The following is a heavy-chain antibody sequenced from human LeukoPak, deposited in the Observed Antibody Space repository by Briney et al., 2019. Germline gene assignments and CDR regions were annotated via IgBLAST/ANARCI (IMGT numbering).Heavy chain of an antibody. J-gene: IGHJ4*02. CDR2: ISYDGSNK. CDR3: ARAGVLRFLEWLLSPFDY. V-gene: IGHV3-30-3*01. CDR1: GFTFSSYA. Sequence: HPGGSLRLSCAASGFTFSSYAMHWVRQAPGKGLEWVAVISYDGSNKYYADSVKGRFTISRDNSKSTLYLQMNSLRAEDTAVYYCARAGVLRFLEWLLSPFDYWGRGTLVTVSS. D-gene: IGHD3-3*01.